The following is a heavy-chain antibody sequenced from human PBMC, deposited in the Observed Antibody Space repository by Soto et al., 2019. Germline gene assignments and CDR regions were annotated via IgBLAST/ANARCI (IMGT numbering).Heavy chain of an antibody. CDR2: INPSGGST. Sequence: ASVKVSCKASGYTFTSYYMHWVRQAPGQGLEWMGIINPSGGSTSYAQKFQGRVTMTRDTSTSTVYMELSSLRSEDTAVYYCARTLSFYGGNSGGWFDPWGQGTLVTVS. V-gene: IGHV1-46*01. CDR3: ARTLSFYGGNSGGWFDP. D-gene: IGHD4-17*01. CDR1: GYTFTSYY. J-gene: IGHJ5*02.